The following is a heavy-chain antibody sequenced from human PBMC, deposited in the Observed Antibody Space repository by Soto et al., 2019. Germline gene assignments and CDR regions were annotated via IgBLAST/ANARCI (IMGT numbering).Heavy chain of an antibody. J-gene: IGHJ6*02. V-gene: IGHV3-33*01. CDR2: IWYDGSNK. CDR1: GFTFSSYG. D-gene: IGHD3-16*01. Sequence: SLRLSCAASGFTFSSYGMHWVRQAPGKGLEWVAVIWYDGSNKYYADSVKGRFTISRDNSKNTLYLQMNSLRAEDTAVYYCARDGDGGYYYYGMDVWGQGTTVTVSS. CDR3: ARDGDGGYYYYGMDV.